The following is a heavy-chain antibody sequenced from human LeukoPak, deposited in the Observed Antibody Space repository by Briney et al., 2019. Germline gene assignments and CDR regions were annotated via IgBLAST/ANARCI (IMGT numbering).Heavy chain of an antibody. J-gene: IGHJ4*02. Sequence: QAGGSLRLSCAASGFTFSSYAMSWVRQAPGKGLEWVSSISGSGGGTYYPDSVKGRFTISRDNSKNTLFLQMDSLGVEDTAVYYCAKDSGPYRYLDYWGQGTLVTVSS. CDR3: AKDSGPYRYLDY. D-gene: IGHD1-26*01. CDR2: ISGSGGGT. V-gene: IGHV3-23*01. CDR1: GFTFSSYA.